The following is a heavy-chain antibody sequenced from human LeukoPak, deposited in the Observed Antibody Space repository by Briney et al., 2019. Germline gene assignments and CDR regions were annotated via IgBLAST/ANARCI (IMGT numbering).Heavy chain of an antibody. CDR1: GYSFTSYW. D-gene: IGHD5-12*01. V-gene: IGHV5-51*01. J-gene: IGHJ4*02. CDR3: ARDHSIVATIASYFDY. Sequence: GESLKISCKGSGYSFTSYWIGWVRQMPGKGLEWMGIIYPGDSDTRYSPSFQGQVTISADKSISTAYLQWSSLKAPDTAMYYCARDHSIVATIASYFDYWGQGTLVTVSS. CDR2: IYPGDSDT.